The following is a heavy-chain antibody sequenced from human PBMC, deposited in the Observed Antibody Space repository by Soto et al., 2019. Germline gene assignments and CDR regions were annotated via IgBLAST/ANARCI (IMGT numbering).Heavy chain of an antibody. D-gene: IGHD2-2*01. CDR2: TYYRSKWYN. Sequence: SQTLSLTCAISGDSVSSNSAAWNWIRQSPSRGLEWLGRTYYRSKWYNDYAVSVKSRITINPDTSKNQFSLQLNSVTPEDTAVYYCARDYWSVVVEDYYYYGMDVWGQGTTVTVSS. CDR1: GDSVSSNSAA. V-gene: IGHV6-1*01. CDR3: ARDYWSVVVEDYYYYGMDV. J-gene: IGHJ6*02.